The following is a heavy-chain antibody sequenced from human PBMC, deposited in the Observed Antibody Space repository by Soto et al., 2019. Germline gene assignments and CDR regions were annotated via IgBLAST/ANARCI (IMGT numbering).Heavy chain of an antibody. J-gene: IGHJ4*02. CDR1: GFTVSNNY. D-gene: IGHD6-25*01. CDR3: ATQRGGGGY. Sequence: EVQLVESGGGLIQPGGSLRLSCAVSGFTVSNNYMSWVRQAPGKGLEGVSVIYSGGYTAYGDSVKGRFTISRDNSKNTLYLQKKSRGAEDGDVYYGATQRGGGGYWGQGTLVTVSS. CDR2: IYSGGYT. V-gene: IGHV3-53*01.